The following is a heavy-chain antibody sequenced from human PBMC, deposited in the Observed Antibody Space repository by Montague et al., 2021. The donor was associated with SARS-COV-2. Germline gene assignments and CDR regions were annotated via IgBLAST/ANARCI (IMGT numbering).Heavy chain of an antibody. CDR3: AGLGIPYGGVIFFRYYFDL. D-gene: IGHD4-23*01. V-gene: IGHV4-39*01. CDR2: ISYSATS. J-gene: IGHJ4*02. Sequence: SETLSLTCTFSGDSMSTKNYYWGWIRQPPGKELEWIGSISYSATSYSNPSSKSRVTMSVDTSRNQLSLNLSSVTVADTSFYYCAGLGIPYGGVIFFRYYFDLWGQGTMVTVSS. CDR1: GDSMSTKNYY.